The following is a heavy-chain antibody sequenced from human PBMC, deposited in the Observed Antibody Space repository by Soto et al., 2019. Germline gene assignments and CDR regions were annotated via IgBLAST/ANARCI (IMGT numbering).Heavy chain of an antibody. Sequence: SETLSLTCAVYGGSFSGYYWSWIRQPPGKGLEWIGEINHSGSTNYNPSLKSRVTISVDTSKNQFSLKLSSVTAADTAVYYCARVVRGHYGMDVWGQGTTVTVS. CDR1: GGSFSGYY. CDR3: ARVVRGHYGMDV. CDR2: INHSGST. J-gene: IGHJ6*02. V-gene: IGHV4-34*01. D-gene: IGHD3-10*01.